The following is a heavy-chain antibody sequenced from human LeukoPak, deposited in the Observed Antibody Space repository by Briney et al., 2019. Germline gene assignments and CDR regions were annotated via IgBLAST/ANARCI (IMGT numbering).Heavy chain of an antibody. D-gene: IGHD1-26*01. Sequence: GGSLRLSCAAPGFTFSNYWMHWVRQDPGKGLVWVSLINPDGSITNCADSVKGRFTISRDNAKNTLYLQMNSLRAEDTAVYYCAKDQGGSRLPHAFDIWGQGTMVTVSS. CDR2: INPDGSIT. CDR3: AKDQGGSRLPHAFDI. V-gene: IGHV3-74*01. CDR1: GFTFSNYW. J-gene: IGHJ3*02.